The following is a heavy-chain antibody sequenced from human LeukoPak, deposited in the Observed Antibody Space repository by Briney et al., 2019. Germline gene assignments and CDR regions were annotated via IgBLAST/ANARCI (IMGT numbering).Heavy chain of an antibody. D-gene: IGHD2-2*01. CDR1: GGTFSSYA. Sequence: SVKVSCKASGGTFSSYAISWVRQAPGQGLEWMGGIIPIFGTANYAQKFQGRVTVTADESTSTAYMEPSSLRSEDTAVYYCAISEYQLLYYYYYMDVWGKGTTVTVSS. J-gene: IGHJ6*03. CDR2: IIPIFGTA. CDR3: AISEYQLLYYYYYMDV. V-gene: IGHV1-69*13.